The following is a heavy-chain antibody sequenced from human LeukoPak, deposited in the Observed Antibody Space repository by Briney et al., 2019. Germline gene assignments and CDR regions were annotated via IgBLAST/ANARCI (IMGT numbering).Heavy chain of an antibody. CDR3: TTSYSGNSWYDWFDP. J-gene: IGHJ5*02. V-gene: IGHV3-73*01. CDR1: GFTFSGSS. CDR2: IRTKANTYET. D-gene: IGHD6-13*01. Sequence: HPGGSLRLSCAASGFTFSGSSIHWVRQASGKGLEWVGLIRTKANTYETAYAASVTGRFTISRDDSKTTSYLQMNSLKTEDTALYFCTTSYSGNSWYDWFDPWGQGTLVTVSS.